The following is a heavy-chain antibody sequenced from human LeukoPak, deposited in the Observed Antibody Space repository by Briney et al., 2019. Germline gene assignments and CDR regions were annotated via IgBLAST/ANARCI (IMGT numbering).Heavy chain of an antibody. CDR2: IHGRGTI. D-gene: IGHD6-19*01. J-gene: IGHJ6*03. V-gene: IGHV4-4*07. CDR1: GASLSTYY. CDR3: ARGSGIAVAVTYYYYYMDV. Sequence: TASETLSLTCTVSGASLSTYYWSWVRQPAGKRREWVGRIHGRGTINYNPSLKSRVTMSLDTSKDQFSLKVTPVTAADTAVYYCARGSGIAVAVTYYYYYMDVWGKGTTVTVSS.